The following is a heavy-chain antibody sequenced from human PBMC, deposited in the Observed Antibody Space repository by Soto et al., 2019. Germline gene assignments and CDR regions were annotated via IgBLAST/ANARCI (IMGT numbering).Heavy chain of an antibody. CDR2: IWYDGSNK. V-gene: IGHV3-33*01. J-gene: IGHJ6*02. Sequence: PGGSLRLSCAASGFTFSSYGMHWVRQAPGKGLEWVAVIWYDGSNKYYADYVKGRFTISRDNSKNTLYLQMNSLRAEDTAVYYCARDRYAAVGATYYGMDVWGQGTTVTVSS. D-gene: IGHD1-26*01. CDR1: GFTFSSYG. CDR3: ARDRYAAVGATYYGMDV.